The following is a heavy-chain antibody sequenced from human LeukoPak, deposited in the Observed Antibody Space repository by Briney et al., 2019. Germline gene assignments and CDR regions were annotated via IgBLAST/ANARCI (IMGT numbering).Heavy chain of an antibody. CDR3: ARGWYSSSWYVDQFDY. CDR2: IYYSGST. CDR1: GGSISSGDYY. Sequence: SETLSLTCTVSGGSISSGDYYWSWIRQPPGKGLEWIGYIYYSGSTYYNPSLKSRVTISVDTSKNQFSLELSSVTAADTAVYYCARGWYSSSWYVDQFDYWGQGTLVTVSS. J-gene: IGHJ4*02. D-gene: IGHD6-13*01. V-gene: IGHV4-30-4*08.